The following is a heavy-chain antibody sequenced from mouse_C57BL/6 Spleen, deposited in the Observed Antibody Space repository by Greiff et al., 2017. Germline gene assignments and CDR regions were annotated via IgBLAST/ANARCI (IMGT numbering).Heavy chain of an antibody. CDR1: GYTLTSYW. D-gene: IGHD2-5*01. CDR3: ERKEYYSKALAY. CDR2: IQPSDSDT. J-gene: IGHJ3*01. Sequence: QVQLQQPGAELVKPGASVTVSCTASGYTLTSYWMHWVKQRPGQGLEWIGRIQPSDSDTNYNQKFKGKATLTVDKASSTAYMQLSSLTSEDSAVYYCERKEYYSKALAYGGQGTLVTVSA. V-gene: IGHV1-74*01.